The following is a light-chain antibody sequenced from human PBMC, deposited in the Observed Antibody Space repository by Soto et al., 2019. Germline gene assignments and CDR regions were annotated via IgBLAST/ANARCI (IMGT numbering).Light chain of an antibody. CDR3: SSYTSSSTRV. V-gene: IGLV2-14*01. CDR1: SSDVGGYDY. J-gene: IGLJ1*01. Sequence: QSALTQPAYVSGSPGQSITISCTGTSSDVGGYDYVSWYQQHPGKAPKLLIYDVTNGPSGVSNRFFGSKSGNTASLTISGLQAEDEADYYCSSYTSSSTRVFGTGTKLTVL. CDR2: DVT.